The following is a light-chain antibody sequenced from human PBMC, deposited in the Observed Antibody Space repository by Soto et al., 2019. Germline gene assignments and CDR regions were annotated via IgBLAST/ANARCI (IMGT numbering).Light chain of an antibody. CDR3: HQRSTWPLT. Sequence: EIVLTQSPATLSLSPGEGAALSCRASQSVSRFLAWYQQKPGQAPRLLIYGASNRATGIPTRFSGSGSGTVFTLTISSLEAEDFALYYCHQRSTWPLTFGGGTKVEIK. CDR2: GAS. J-gene: IGKJ4*01. V-gene: IGKV3-11*01. CDR1: QSVSRF.